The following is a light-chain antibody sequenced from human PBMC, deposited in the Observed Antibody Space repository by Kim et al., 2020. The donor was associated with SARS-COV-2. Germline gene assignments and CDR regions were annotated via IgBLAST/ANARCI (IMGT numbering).Light chain of an antibody. V-gene: IGLV3-21*04. J-gene: IGLJ2*01. Sequence: PGKPARITCGGNNIGSKSGHWYQQQKTGQAPVLVIYYDSDRPSGIPERFSGSNSGNTATLTISRVEAGDEADYYCQVWDSSSDHVVFGGGTQLTVL. CDR3: QVWDSSSDHVV. CDR1: NIGSKS. CDR2: YDS.